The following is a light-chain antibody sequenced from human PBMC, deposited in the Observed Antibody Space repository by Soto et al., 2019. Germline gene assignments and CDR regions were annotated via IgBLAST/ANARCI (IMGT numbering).Light chain of an antibody. J-gene: IGLJ1*01. CDR2: DVS. V-gene: IGLV2-14*01. Sequence: QSALTQPASGYGSPGQSITISCTGTSSDVGGYNYVSWYQQHPGKAPKFMIYDVSNRPSGVSNRFSGSKSGNTASLTISGLQAEEEADYYCSSYTTSNTRQIVFGTGTKVTVL. CDR3: SSYTTSNTRQIV. CDR1: SSDVGGYNY.